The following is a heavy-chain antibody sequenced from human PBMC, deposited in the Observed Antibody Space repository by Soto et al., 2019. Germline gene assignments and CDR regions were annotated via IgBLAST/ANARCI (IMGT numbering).Heavy chain of an antibody. Sequence: QVQLVQSGAEVKKPGSSVKVSCKASGGTFSSYAISWVRQAPGQGLEWMGGIIPISDTTNYAQNFQGRVTITADESTSTAYMELSSLTSEDTAVYYCARSQGSSTSLEIYYYYYYGMDVWGQGTTVTVSS. CDR1: GGTFSSYA. V-gene: IGHV1-69*19. D-gene: IGHD2-2*01. J-gene: IGHJ6*02. CDR3: ARSQGSSTSLEIYYYYYYGMDV. CDR2: IIPISDTT.